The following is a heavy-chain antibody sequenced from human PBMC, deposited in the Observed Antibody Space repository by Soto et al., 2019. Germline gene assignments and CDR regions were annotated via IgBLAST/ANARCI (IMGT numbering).Heavy chain of an antibody. CDR3: ARANGGYSYGSFDY. J-gene: IGHJ4*02. V-gene: IGHV4-39*01. D-gene: IGHD5-18*01. CDR2: IYYSGST. CDR1: GGSISSSSYY. Sequence: SETLSLTCTVSGGSISSSSYYWGWIRQPPGKGLEWIGSIYYSGSTYYNPSLKSRVTISVDTSKNQFSLKLSSVTAADTAVYYCARANGGYSYGSFDYWGQGTLVTVSS.